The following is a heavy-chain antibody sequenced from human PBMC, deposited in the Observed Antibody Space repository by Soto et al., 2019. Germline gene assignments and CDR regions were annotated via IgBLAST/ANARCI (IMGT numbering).Heavy chain of an antibody. Sequence: ASVKISCKASGYTFTSYGISWVRQAPGQGLEWMGWISAYNGNTNYAQKLQGRVTMTTDTSTSTAYKELRSLIADDTAVSYCAREKRYFAWLSPYGMDVWGQGTTVTVSS. J-gene: IGHJ6*02. CDR2: ISAYNGNT. V-gene: IGHV1-18*04. CDR1: GYTFTSYG. CDR3: AREKRYFAWLSPYGMDV. D-gene: IGHD3-9*01.